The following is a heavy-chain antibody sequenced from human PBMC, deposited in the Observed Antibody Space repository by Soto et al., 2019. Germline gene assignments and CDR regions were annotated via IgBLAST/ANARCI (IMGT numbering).Heavy chain of an antibody. V-gene: IGHV3-30-3*01. CDR1: GFTFSSYA. J-gene: IGHJ4*02. CDR2: ISYDGSNK. Sequence: QVQLVESGGGVVQPGRSLRLSCAASGFTFSSYAMHWVRQAPGKGLEWVAVISYDGSNKYYADSVKGRFTISRDNSKNTRYLQMNSLRAEDTAVYYCARDPTHRGVGSTANYWGQGTLVTVAS. D-gene: IGHD1-26*01. CDR3: ARDPTHRGVGSTANY.